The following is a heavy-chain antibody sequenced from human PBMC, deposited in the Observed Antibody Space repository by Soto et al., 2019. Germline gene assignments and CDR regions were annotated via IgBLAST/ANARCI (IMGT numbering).Heavy chain of an antibody. Sequence: QVQLVQSGAEVKKPGASVKVSCKASGYTFTSYGISWVRQAPGQGLEWMGWISAYNGNTNYAQKLQGRVTMTTDTSTSTAYMERRSLRSDDTAVYYCARVWGTLGSEGTNNWFDPWGQGTLVTVSS. V-gene: IGHV1-18*01. CDR1: GYTFTSYG. CDR2: ISAYNGNT. D-gene: IGHD1-1*01. J-gene: IGHJ5*02. CDR3: ARVWGTLGSEGTNNWFDP.